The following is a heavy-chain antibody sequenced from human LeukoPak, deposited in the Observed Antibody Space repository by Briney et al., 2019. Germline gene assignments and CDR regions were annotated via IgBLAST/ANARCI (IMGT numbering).Heavy chain of an antibody. CDR1: GFTFSSYE. CDR2: ISSSGSTI. J-gene: IGHJ4*02. CDR3: ASNSGSAGPLYFDY. V-gene: IGHV3-48*03. D-gene: IGHD1-26*01. Sequence: GGSLRLSCAASGFTFSSYEMNWVRQAPGKGLEWVSYISSSGSTIYYADSVKGRFTISRDNAKSSLYLQMNSRSAEYTSVYDCASNSGSAGPLYFDYWGQGALVTVSS.